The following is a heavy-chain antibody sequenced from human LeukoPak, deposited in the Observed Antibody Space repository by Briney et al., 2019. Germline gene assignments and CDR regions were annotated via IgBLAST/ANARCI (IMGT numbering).Heavy chain of an antibody. CDR2: INQGGSDK. V-gene: IGHV3-7*01. D-gene: IGHD1-14*01. CDR3: TRDRSRAEDD. J-gene: IGHJ4*02. CDR1: GFTFSGHW. Sequence: GGSLRLSCAASGFTFSGHWMSWVRQAPGKGLEWVANINQGGSDKYYVDSVKGRSTISRDNANNLLYLQMNSLRGEDTAVYYCTRDRSRAEDDWGQGTLVTVS.